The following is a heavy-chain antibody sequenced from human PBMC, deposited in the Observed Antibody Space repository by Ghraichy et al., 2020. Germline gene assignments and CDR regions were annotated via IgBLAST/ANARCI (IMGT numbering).Heavy chain of an antibody. Sequence: GESLNISCAASGFTVSSNYMSWVRQAPGKRLEWVSIIYSGGSTYYADSVKGRFTISRDNSKNTLYLQMNSLRAEDTAVYYCAREHDLFGMDVWGQGTTVTVSS. CDR3: AREHDLFGMDV. V-gene: IGHV3-53*01. CDR1: GFTVSSNY. CDR2: IYSGGST. J-gene: IGHJ6*02.